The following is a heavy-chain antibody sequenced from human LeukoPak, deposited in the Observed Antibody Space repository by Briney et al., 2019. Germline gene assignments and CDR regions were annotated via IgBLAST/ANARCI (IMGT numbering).Heavy chain of an antibody. J-gene: IGHJ4*02. CDR1: GGTFSSYA. V-gene: IGHV1-69*06. D-gene: IGHD1-26*01. CDR3: AKDITSGSPYYFDY. Sequence: ASVKVSCKASGGTFSSYAISWVRQAPGQGLEWMGGIIPIFGTANYAQKFQGRVTITADKSTSTAYMELSSLRAEDTAVYYCAKDITSGSPYYFDYWGQGTLVTVSS. CDR2: IIPIFGTA.